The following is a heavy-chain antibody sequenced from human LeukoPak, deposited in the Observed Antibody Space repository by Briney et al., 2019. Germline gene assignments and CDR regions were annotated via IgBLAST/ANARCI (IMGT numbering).Heavy chain of an antibody. CDR3: AKARDFDWLSGGDAFDI. CDR1: GFTFSSFG. J-gene: IGHJ3*02. CDR2: ISGSGGST. V-gene: IGHV3-23*01. Sequence: GGSLRLSCAASGFTFSSFGMSWVRQAPGKGLEWVSAISGSGGSTYYADSVKGRFTISRDNSKNTLYLQMNSLRAEDTAVYYCAKARDFDWLSGGDAFDIWGQGTTVTVSS. D-gene: IGHD3-9*01.